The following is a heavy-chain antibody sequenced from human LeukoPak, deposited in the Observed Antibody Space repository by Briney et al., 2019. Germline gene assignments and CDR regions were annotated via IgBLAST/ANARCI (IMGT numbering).Heavy chain of an antibody. J-gene: IGHJ4*02. CDR2: IASDGSST. CDR1: GFTFSGYT. CDR3: ARGRPHGNDY. V-gene: IGHV3-74*01. Sequence: GGSLRLSCAASGFTFSGYTMNWVRQAPGKGLVWVSRIASDGSSTTYADSVKGRFSISRDNAKNTLYLQMNSLRVEDTAVYYCARGRPHGNDYWGQGTLVTVSS. D-gene: IGHD4-23*01.